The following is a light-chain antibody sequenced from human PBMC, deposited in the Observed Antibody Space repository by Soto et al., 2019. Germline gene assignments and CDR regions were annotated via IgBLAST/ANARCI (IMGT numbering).Light chain of an antibody. CDR1: SSNIESNT. V-gene: IGLV1-44*01. CDR2: SNN. J-gene: IGLJ2*01. CDR3: ATWDDSLNGWV. Sequence: QSVLTQPPSASGTPGQRVTIACSGSSSNIESNTVNWYQQVPGTAPKLLVYSNNQRPSGVPDRFSGSQAGTSASLAISGLQSEDEADYYCATWDDSLNGWVIGGGTKLTVL.